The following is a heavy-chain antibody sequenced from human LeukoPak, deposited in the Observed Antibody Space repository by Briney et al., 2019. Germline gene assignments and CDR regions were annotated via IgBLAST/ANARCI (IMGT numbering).Heavy chain of an antibody. J-gene: IGHJ5*02. CDR3: ARTTELSWFDP. D-gene: IGHD4-17*01. CDR1: DYSISNGYY. V-gene: IGHV4-38-2*02. Sequence: SSETLSLTCTVSDYSISNGYYWGWIRQPPGKGLEWIATIYYDGRTYYNPSLQSRVTISGDTSKNQVSLRLTSVTAADTAIYYCARTTELSWFDPWXQGTLVTVSS. CDR2: IYYDGRT.